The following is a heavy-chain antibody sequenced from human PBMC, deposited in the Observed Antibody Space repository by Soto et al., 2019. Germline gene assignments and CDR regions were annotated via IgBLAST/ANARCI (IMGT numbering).Heavy chain of an antibody. D-gene: IGHD4-17*01. V-gene: IGHV3-21*01. Sequence: EVQLVESGGGLVKPGGSLRLSCAASGFTFSSYSMNWVRQAPGKGLEWVSSISSSSSYIYYADSVKGRFTISRDNAKNSLYLNMNSLRAKDTAVYYCARSQYGDYRYYFDYWGQGTLVTVSS. CDR2: ISSSSSYI. CDR1: GFTFSSYS. CDR3: ARSQYGDYRYYFDY. J-gene: IGHJ4*02.